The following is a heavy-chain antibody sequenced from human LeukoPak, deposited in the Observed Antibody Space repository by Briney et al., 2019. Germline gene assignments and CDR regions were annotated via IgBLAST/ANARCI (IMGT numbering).Heavy chain of an antibody. CDR3: AKDADIVRGTLDY. D-gene: IGHD3-10*01. Sequence: GGSLRLSCAASGFTFSSYGMSWVRPAPGKGLEWVSAISGSGGSTYYADSVKGRFTISRDNSKNTLYLQMNSLRAEDTAVYYCAKDADIVRGTLDYWGQGTVVSVSS. CDR1: GFTFSSYG. J-gene: IGHJ4*02. CDR2: ISGSGGST. V-gene: IGHV3-23*01.